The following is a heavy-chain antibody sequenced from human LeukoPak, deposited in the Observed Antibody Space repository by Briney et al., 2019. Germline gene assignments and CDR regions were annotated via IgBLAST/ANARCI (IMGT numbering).Heavy chain of an antibody. V-gene: IGHV1-2*02. CDR3: ARDAGIYHPFDY. Sequence: ASVKVSCKASGYTFTGYYMHWVRQAPGQGLEWMGWINPNSGGTNYAQKFQGRVTMTRDTSISTAYMELSRLRSDDTAVYYRARDAGIYHPFDYWGQGTLVTVSS. CDR1: GYTFTGYY. J-gene: IGHJ4*02. D-gene: IGHD1-26*01. CDR2: INPNSGGT.